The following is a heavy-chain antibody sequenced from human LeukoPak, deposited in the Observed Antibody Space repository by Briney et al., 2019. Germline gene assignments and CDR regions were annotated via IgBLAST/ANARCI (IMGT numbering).Heavy chain of an antibody. V-gene: IGHV1-2*02. D-gene: IGHD2-2*01. CDR1: GYTFTGYY. CDR2: INPNSGGT. Sequence: ASVKVSCKASGYTFTGYYMHWVRQAPGQGLERMGWINPNSGGTNYAQKFQGRVTMTRDTSISTAYMELSRLRSDDTAVYYCAREGVGPAATIDYWGQGTLVTVSS. J-gene: IGHJ4*02. CDR3: AREGVGPAATIDY.